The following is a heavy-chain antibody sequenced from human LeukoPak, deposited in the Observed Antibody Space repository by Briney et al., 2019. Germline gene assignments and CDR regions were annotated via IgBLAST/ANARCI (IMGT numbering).Heavy chain of an antibody. D-gene: IGHD3-3*01. CDR1: GGSFSGYY. CDR2: INHSGST. J-gene: IGHJ4*02. CDR3: ARGLYYDFWSGYYYYFDY. V-gene: IGHV4-34*01. Sequence: SETLSLTCAVYGGSFSGYYWSWIRQPPGKGLEWIGEINHSGSTNYNPSLKSRVTIPVDTSKNQFSLKLSSVTAADTAVYYCARGLYYDFWSGYYYYFDYWGQGTLVTVSS.